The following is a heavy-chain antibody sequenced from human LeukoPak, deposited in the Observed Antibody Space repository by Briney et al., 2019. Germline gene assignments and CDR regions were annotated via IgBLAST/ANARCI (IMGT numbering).Heavy chain of an antibody. J-gene: IGHJ6*03. CDR1: GYTFTSYG. D-gene: IGHD6-19*01. V-gene: IGHV1-18*01. CDR3: ARVHYSSGWAYYYYYMDV. Sequence: ASVKVSCKPSGYTFTSYGISWVRQAAGQRLEWMGWISAYNGNTNYAQKLQGRVTMTTDTSTSTAYMELRSLRSDDTAVYYCARVHYSSGWAYYYYYMDVWGKGTTVTVSS. CDR2: ISAYNGNT.